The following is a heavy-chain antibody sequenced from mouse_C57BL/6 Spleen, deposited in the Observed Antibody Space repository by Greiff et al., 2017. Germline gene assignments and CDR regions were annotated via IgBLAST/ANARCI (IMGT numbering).Heavy chain of an antibody. CDR3: ARDLTYYGSSYAMDY. V-gene: IGHV5-4*01. D-gene: IGHD1-1*01. J-gene: IGHJ4*01. Sequence: EVQRVESGGGLVKPGGSLKLSCAASGFTFSSYAMSWVRQTPEKRLEWVATISDGGSYTYYPDNVKGRFTISRDNAKNNLYLQMSHLKSEDTAMYYCARDLTYYGSSYAMDYWGQGTSVTVSS. CDR2: ISDGGSYT. CDR1: GFTFSSYA.